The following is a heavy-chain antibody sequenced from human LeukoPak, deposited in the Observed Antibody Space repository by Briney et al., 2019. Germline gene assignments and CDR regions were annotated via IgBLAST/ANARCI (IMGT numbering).Heavy chain of an antibody. Sequence: PGGSLRLSCAASGFTFSTYAMTWVRQAPGKGLEWVSSISSSSSYIYYADSVKGRFTISRDNAKNSLYLQMNSLRAEDTAVCYCARALPSPLYSGSYADAFDIWGQGTMVTVSS. CDR3: ARALPSPLYSGSYADAFDI. CDR1: GFTFSTYA. D-gene: IGHD1-26*01. V-gene: IGHV3-21*01. CDR2: ISSSSSYI. J-gene: IGHJ3*02.